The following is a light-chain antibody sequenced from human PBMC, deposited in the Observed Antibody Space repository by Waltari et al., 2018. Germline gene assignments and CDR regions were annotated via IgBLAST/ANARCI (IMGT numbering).Light chain of an antibody. Sequence: QSVLTQPASVSGSPGQSITISCTETSTDIGYYNLVSWYQQYPGKAPKVMIYQVNKRPSETSNRFSGSKSGNTSSLTISGLQAEDEADYYCCSYADSRTWVFGGGTKLTVL. CDR3: CSYADSRTWV. CDR2: QVN. V-gene: IGLV2-23*02. J-gene: IGLJ3*02. CDR1: STDIGYYNL.